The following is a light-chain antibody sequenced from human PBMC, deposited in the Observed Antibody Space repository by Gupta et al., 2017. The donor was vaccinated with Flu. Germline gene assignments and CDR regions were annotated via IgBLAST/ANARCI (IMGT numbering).Light chain of an antibody. V-gene: IGLV3-21*02. CDR1: KIGSKS. J-gene: IGLJ2*01. CDR3: QVWDSSSEQMV. Sequence: SYVLTQPPSASVAPGQTARITCGGNKIGSKSVHWYQQRPGQAPVLVVFHDSDRPSGIPERCSGSNSGNTATLTISGVEAGDEADYYCQVWDSSSEQMVFGGGTKLTVL. CDR2: HDS.